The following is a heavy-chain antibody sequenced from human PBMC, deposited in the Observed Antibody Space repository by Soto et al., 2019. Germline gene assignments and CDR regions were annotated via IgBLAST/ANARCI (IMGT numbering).Heavy chain of an antibody. Sequence: PGGSLRLSCAASGFTFSSYIMNWVRQAPGKGLEWVSSISSSSSCIYYADSVKGRFTISRDNAKNSLYLQMNSLRAEDTAVYYCARDPYSSSPAENYWGQGTLVAVYS. CDR2: ISSSSSCI. CDR1: GFTFSSYI. V-gene: IGHV3-21*01. D-gene: IGHD6-6*01. J-gene: IGHJ4*02. CDR3: ARDPYSSSPAENY.